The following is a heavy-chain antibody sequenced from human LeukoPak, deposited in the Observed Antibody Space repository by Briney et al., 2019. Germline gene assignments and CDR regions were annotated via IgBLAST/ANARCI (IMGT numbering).Heavy chain of an antibody. Sequence: PSETLPLTCTVSGGSISSYYWSWIRQPPGKGLEWIGYIYYSGSTNYNPSLKSRVTISVDTSKNQFSLKLSSVTAADTAVYYCARTQGYSYGNDYWGQGTLVTVSS. V-gene: IGHV4-59*01. CDR2: IYYSGST. D-gene: IGHD5-18*01. CDR1: GGSISSYY. J-gene: IGHJ4*02. CDR3: ARTQGYSYGNDY.